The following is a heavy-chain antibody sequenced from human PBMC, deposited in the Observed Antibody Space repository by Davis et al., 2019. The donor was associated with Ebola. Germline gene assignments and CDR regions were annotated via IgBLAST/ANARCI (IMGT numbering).Heavy chain of an antibody. CDR1: GFTFSDYY. V-gene: IGHV3-11*04. Sequence: GESLKISCAASGFTFSDYYMHWIRQPPGKGLEWVSYISSTGSSIYYAESVKGRFTISRDSAKDSLYLHMDSLRDDDTAVYYCARVYNWGFDFWGQGTLVTVSS. CDR2: ISSTGSSI. J-gene: IGHJ4*02. CDR3: ARVYNWGFDF. D-gene: IGHD1-20*01.